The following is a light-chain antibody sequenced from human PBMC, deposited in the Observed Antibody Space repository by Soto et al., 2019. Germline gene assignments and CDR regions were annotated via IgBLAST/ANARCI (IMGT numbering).Light chain of an antibody. CDR2: NNN. CDR3: AAWDDSLNGLV. J-gene: IGLJ1*01. CDR1: SSNIGSNT. V-gene: IGLV1-44*01. Sequence: QSVLTQPPSASGTPGQRVTISCSGSSSNIGSNTVNWYQQLPGTAPKLLIYNNNQRPSGVLDRFSGSKSGTSASLAISGLQSEDEADYYCAAWDDSLNGLVFGTGTKLTVL.